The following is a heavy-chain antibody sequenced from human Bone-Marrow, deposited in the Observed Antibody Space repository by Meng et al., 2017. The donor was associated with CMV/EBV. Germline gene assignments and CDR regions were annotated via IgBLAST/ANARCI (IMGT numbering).Heavy chain of an antibody. Sequence: ASVKVSCKASGYTFTGYYMHWVRQAPGQGLEWMGWINPNSGGTNYAQKFQGRVTMTRDTSISTAYMELSRLRSDDTAVYYCARVLITIFGVVKPPLDYWGQGTLVTVSS. CDR1: GYTFTGYY. J-gene: IGHJ4*02. V-gene: IGHV1-2*02. CDR2: INPNSGGT. CDR3: ARVLITIFGVVKPPLDY. D-gene: IGHD3-3*01.